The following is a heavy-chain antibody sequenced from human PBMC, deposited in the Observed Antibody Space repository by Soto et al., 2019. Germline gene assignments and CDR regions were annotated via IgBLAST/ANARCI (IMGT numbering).Heavy chain of an antibody. CDR1: GFSFSSYG. CDR3: VRGGGASCLVPTCYMFDS. Sequence: VQLAESGGGVVQPGRSLRLSCVASGFSFSSYGMSWVRQAPGKGLEWVAVISNDGNYEFYSHSVKGRFTISRDNSKSTLHVQMNSLKLEDTALYFCVRGGGASCLVPTCYMFDSWGQGNLVTVS. J-gene: IGHJ4*02. V-gene: IGHV3-30*03. D-gene: IGHD2-2*01. CDR2: ISNDGNYE.